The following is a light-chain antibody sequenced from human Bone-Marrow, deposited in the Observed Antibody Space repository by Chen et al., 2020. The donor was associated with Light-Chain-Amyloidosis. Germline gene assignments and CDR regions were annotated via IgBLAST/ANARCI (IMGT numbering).Light chain of an antibody. V-gene: IGKV3-15*01. J-gene: IGKJ3*01. Sequence: IVMTQSPATLSVSPGERATLSCRARESLGNNLACYQQRPGRAPRLLVYGPSTRATGVPARFSGSGFGTEFTLSISGLQSEDFAIYYCQQYKGWPVTFGPGTRVDI. CDR2: GPS. CDR1: ESLGNN. CDR3: QQYKGWPVT.